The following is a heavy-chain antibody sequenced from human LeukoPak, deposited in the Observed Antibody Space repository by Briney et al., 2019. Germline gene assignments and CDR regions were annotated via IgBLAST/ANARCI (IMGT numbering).Heavy chain of an antibody. Sequence: PGGSLRLSCAASGFTFSSYSMNWVRQAPGKGLEWVSSISSSSSYIYYADSVKGRLTISRDNAKNSLYLQMNSLRAEDTAVYYCAKDHVLLWFGDVRPRAFDIWGQGTMVTVSS. CDR3: AKDHVLLWFGDVRPRAFDI. V-gene: IGHV3-21*01. J-gene: IGHJ3*02. D-gene: IGHD3-10*01. CDR2: ISSSSSYI. CDR1: GFTFSSYS.